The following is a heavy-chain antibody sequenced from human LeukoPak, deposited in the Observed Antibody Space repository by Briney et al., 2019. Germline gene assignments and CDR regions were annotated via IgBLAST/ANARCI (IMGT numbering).Heavy chain of an antibody. Sequence: GGSLRLSCVASGFTVSNTYMSWVRQAPGKGLEWVSLIYSGGSTYYADSVKGRFTISRDNSMNTMFLQMNSLRAEDTAVYYCARVIAARRFDYWGQGTLVTVSS. CDR3: ARVIAARRFDY. CDR1: GFTVSNTY. J-gene: IGHJ4*02. CDR2: IYSGGST. D-gene: IGHD6-6*01. V-gene: IGHV3-66*01.